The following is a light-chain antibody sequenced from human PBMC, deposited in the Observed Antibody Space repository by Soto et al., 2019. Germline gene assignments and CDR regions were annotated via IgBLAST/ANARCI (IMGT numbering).Light chain of an antibody. J-gene: IGKJ5*01. V-gene: IGKV3-20*01. CDR3: QQYGSSPIT. CDR1: QSVSSN. Sequence: EIVMTQSPATLSVSPGERAALSCRASQSVSSNLVWYQQKPGQAPRLLIYGASTRATGIPDRFSGGGSGTDFTLTISRLEPEDFAVYYCQQYGSSPITFGQGTRLEIK. CDR2: GAS.